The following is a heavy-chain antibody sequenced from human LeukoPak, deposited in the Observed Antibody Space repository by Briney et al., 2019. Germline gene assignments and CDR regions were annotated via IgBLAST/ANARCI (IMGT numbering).Heavy chain of an antibody. CDR2: IYSGDTT. CDR3: ASILISSSGYYFDY. D-gene: IGHD3-10*01. V-gene: IGHV3-66*01. J-gene: IGHJ4*02. Sequence: GGSLRLSCAASGFTVSTNYMSWVRQAPGKGLEWVSVIYSGDTTFYADSVRGKFTISRDNSKNTLYLQMNSLRAEDTAVYYCASILISSSGYYFDYWGQGTLVTVSS. CDR1: GFTVSTNY.